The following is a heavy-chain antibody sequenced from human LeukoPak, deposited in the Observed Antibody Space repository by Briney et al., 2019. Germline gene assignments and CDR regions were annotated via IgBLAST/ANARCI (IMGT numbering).Heavy chain of an antibody. CDR3: ARGGKATVVTM. D-gene: IGHD4-23*01. Sequence: SETLSLTCTVSGGSINSYYWSWIRQPAGKVLEWIGRIYSSGSTNCNPSLKSRVSMSVDTSKNQFSLKLTSVTAADTAVYYCARGGKATVVTMWGQGILVTASS. J-gene: IGHJ4*02. CDR1: GGSINSYY. CDR2: IYSSGST. V-gene: IGHV4-4*07.